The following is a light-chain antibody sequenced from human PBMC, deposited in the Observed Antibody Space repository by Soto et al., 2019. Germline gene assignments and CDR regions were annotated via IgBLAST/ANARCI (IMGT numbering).Light chain of an antibody. CDR3: QQYNSYPWT. Sequence: DIPMTQSPSTLSAFVGDRVTITCRASQSISSWLAWYQQKPGKAPNLLIYEASTLEKGVPSRFSGSGSGTEFTLTISSLQPDDIAIYYCQQYNSYPWTFGQGTKVEIK. V-gene: IGKV1-5*03. CDR2: EAS. J-gene: IGKJ1*01. CDR1: QSISSW.